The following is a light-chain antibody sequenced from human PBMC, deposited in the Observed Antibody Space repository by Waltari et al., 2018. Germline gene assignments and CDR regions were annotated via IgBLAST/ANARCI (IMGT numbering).Light chain of an antibody. CDR2: KAA. V-gene: IGKV1-5*03. CDR1: QRISSW. Sequence: DVQLTQSPSTLSASVGDRVTITCRASQRISSWLAWYQKKPGQAPQVLIYKAATLQSGVPSRFSGSGSGTELTLTIDSLQPDDVATYYCLQYSNYSWTFGQGTKVEIK. CDR3: LQYSNYSWT. J-gene: IGKJ1*01.